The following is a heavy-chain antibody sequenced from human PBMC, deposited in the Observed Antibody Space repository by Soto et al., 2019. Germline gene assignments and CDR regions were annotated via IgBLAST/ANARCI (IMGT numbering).Heavy chain of an antibody. CDR3: AKDRGYYDSSGYYNWFDP. CDR1: GFTFSSYG. J-gene: IGHJ5*02. CDR2: ISYDGSNK. D-gene: IGHD3-22*01. Sequence: GGSLRLSCAASGFTFSSYGMDWVRQAPGKXLEWVAVISYDGSNKYYADPVKGRFTISRDNSKNTLYLQMNSLRAEDTAVYYCAKDRGYYDSSGYYNWFDPWGQGTLVTVSS. V-gene: IGHV3-30*18.